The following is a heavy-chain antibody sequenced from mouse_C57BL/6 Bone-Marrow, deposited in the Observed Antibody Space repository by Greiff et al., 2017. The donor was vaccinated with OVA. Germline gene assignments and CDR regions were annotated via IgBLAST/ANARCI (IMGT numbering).Heavy chain of an antibody. CDR3: AREAYYYGSLDY. J-gene: IGHJ2*01. CDR1: GFNIKDYY. Sequence: DVKLVESGAELVKPGASVKLSCTASGFNIKDYYMHWVKQRPEQGLEWIGRIDPEDGETNYAPKFQGTATITADTSSNTAYLQLNRLTSAYTAVDYCAREAYYYGSLDYWGQGTTLTVSS. V-gene: IGHV14-2*01. D-gene: IGHD1-1*01. CDR2: IDPEDGET.